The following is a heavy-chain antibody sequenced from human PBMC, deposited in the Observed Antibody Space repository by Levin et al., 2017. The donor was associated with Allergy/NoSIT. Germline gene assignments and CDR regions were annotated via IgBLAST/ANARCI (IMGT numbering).Heavy chain of an antibody. Sequence: SETLSLTCTVSGGSISSGGYYWSWIRQHPGKGLEWIGYIYYSGSTYYNPSLKSRVTISVDTSKNQFSLKLSSVTAADTAVYYCAREGEYSGYDYFDYWGQGTLVTVSS. CDR2: IYYSGST. V-gene: IGHV4-31*03. CDR1: GGSISSGGYY. D-gene: IGHD5-12*01. J-gene: IGHJ4*02. CDR3: AREGEYSGYDYFDY.